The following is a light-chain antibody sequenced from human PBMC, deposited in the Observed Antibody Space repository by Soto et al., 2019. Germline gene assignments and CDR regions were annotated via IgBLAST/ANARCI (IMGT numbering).Light chain of an antibody. CDR1: QSVSSSF. V-gene: IGKV3-20*01. Sequence: EIVLTQSPGTLSLSPGERATLSCRASQSVSSSFLAWYQQKPGQAPRLLIYGASTRATGIPDRFSGSGSGTDFTLTISRLEAEDFAVYYCQQYDSSPWTFGQWTKVEI. CDR2: GAS. J-gene: IGKJ1*01. CDR3: QQYDSSPWT.